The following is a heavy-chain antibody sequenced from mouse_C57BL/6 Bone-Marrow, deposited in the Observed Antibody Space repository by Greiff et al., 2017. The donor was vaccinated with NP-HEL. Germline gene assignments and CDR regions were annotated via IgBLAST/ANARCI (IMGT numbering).Heavy chain of an antibody. Sequence: VQGVESGAELAKPGASVKLSCKASGYTFTSYWMHWVKQRPGQGLEWIGYINPSSGYTKYNQKFKDKATLTADKSSSTAYMQLSSLTYEDSAVYYCARGRELYYGVPFAYWGQGTLVTVSA. CDR2: INPSSGYT. CDR3: ARGRELYYGVPFAY. V-gene: IGHV1-7*01. CDR1: GYTFTSYW. J-gene: IGHJ3*01. D-gene: IGHD1-1*01.